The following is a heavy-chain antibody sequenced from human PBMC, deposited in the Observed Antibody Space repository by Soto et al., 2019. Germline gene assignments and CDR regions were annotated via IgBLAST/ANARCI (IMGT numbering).Heavy chain of an antibody. CDR1: GFAYSSHG. D-gene: IGHD1-1*01. V-gene: IGHV3-23*01. J-gene: IGHJ3*02. CDR3: ARDGQYRTNAFDI. CDR2: LSRGGGST. Sequence: EAQLLESGGGLIQPGGSLRLSCAASGFAYSSHGMSWVRQAPGKGLEWIAGLSRGGGSTYYADSVKGRFTTSRDNYKNTLDLLMNSLRVEHTALYYCARDGQYRTNAFDIWSQGTMVTVSS.